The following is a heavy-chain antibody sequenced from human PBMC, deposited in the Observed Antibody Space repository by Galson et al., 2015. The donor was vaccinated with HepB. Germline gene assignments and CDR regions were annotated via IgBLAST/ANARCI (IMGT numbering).Heavy chain of an antibody. D-gene: IGHD1-26*01. CDR1: GFSFNTYS. CDR3: TRDALGWELAGP. V-gene: IGHV3-21*06. Sequence: SLRLSCAASGFSFNTYSMQWVRQAPGKGLEWVSSISVTGDYKYYADSVKGRFTISRDNAKNSLYLQLNSLRVEDTAVYYCTRDALGWELAGPWGQGTLVTVSS. CDR2: ISVTGDYK. J-gene: IGHJ5*02.